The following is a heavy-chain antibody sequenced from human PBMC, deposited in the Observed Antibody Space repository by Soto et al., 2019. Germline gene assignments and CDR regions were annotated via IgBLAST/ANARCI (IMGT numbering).Heavy chain of an antibody. CDR2: IIPIFGTT. CDR1: GGTFSSYA. Sequence: SVKVSCKASGGTFSSYAISWVRQAPGQGLEWMGGIIPIFGTTNYAQKFQGRVTITADASTSTAYMELSSLRSEDTAVYYCARGTERTYYDFWSGYSSFDPWGQG. D-gene: IGHD3-3*01. CDR3: ARGTERTYYDFWSGYSSFDP. V-gene: IGHV1-69*13. J-gene: IGHJ5*02.